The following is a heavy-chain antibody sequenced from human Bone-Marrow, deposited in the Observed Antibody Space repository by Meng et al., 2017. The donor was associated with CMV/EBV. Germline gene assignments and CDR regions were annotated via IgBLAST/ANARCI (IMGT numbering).Heavy chain of an antibody. Sequence: GGSLRLSCAASGFTFSSYSMNWVRQAPGKGLEWVSSISSSSSYIYYADSVKGRFTISRDNAKNSLYLQMNSLRAEDTAVYYCARRGSGSYSVYYYGMDVWGQRNTVHFSS. CDR2: ISSSSSYI. CDR1: GFTFSSYS. D-gene: IGHD3-10*01. V-gene: IGHV3-21*01. J-gene: IGHJ6*02. CDR3: ARRGSGSYSVYYYGMDV.